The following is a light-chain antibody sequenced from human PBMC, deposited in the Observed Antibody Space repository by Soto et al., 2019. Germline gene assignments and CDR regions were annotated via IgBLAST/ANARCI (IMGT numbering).Light chain of an antibody. V-gene: IGKV3-20*01. J-gene: IGKJ4*01. CDR1: ESIRNTY. CDR3: QHYGRSPPLT. Sequence: EVVLTQSPGTLSLSPGERATLSCRASESIRNTYLAWYQQKPGQAPRLLMYGASTRAAGVPDRFSGSGSGTDFTLTISRLEPEDFALYYCQHYGRSPPLTFGGGAKVEIK. CDR2: GAS.